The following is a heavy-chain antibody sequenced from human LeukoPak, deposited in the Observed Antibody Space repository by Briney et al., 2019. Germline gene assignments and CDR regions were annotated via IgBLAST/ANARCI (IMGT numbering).Heavy chain of an antibody. J-gene: IGHJ4*02. CDR1: GYTFTGYY. CDR3: ARGPRQRYSDWLLSSGSFEY. Sequence: ASVKVSCKASGYTFTGYYMHWVRQAPGQGLGWMGWINPNSGGTHYAQNFQGRVTLTRDTSVSTAYMELRWLRSDDRAVYYCARGPRQRYSDWLLSSGSFEYWGQGTPVTVSS. D-gene: IGHD3-9*01. CDR2: INPNSGGT. V-gene: IGHV1-2*02.